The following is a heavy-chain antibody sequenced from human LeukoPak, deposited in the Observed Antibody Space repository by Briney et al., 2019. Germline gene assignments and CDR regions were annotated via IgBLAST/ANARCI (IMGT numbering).Heavy chain of an antibody. CDR2: IWSDGSNK. CDR1: GFTFSSYG. CDR3: AKDAQRGFDYSNSLEY. Sequence: GGSLRLSCAASGFTFSSYGMHWVRQAPGTGLEWVAVIWSDGSNKYYADSVKGRFTISRDDSKNTLYLQMNSLRAEDTAVYYCAKDAQRGFDYSNSLEYRGQGTLVTVSS. J-gene: IGHJ4*02. V-gene: IGHV3-33*06. D-gene: IGHD4-11*01.